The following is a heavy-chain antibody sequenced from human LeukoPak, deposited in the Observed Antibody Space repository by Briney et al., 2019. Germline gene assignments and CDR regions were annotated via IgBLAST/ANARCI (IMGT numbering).Heavy chain of an antibody. D-gene: IGHD2-21*02. J-gene: IGHJ4*02. CDR2: VDSKSGGT. CDR3: ARAAYCGGDCHYNFDY. V-gene: IGHV1-2*02. CDR1: GYTFTGYY. Sequence: ASVKVSCRASGYTFTGYYMHWVRQAPGQGFEWLGRVDSKSGGTNYAQKFQGRVTMTRDTSISTVYMQLISLRSDDTAVYYCARAAYCGGDCHYNFDYWGQGTLVAVSS.